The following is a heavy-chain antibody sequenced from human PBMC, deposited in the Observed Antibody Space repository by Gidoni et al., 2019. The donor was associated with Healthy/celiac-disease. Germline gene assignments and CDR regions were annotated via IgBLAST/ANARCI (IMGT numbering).Heavy chain of an antibody. CDR1: GFTFDDYA. CDR2: ISWNSGSI. J-gene: IGHJ3*02. V-gene: IGHV3-9*01. D-gene: IGHD3-16*02. Sequence: EVQLVESGGGLVQPGRSLRLSCAASGFTFDDYAMHWVRQAPGKGLDWVSGISWNSGSISYADSVKGRFTISRDNAKNSLYLQMNSLRAEDTALYYCAKDFTFGGVIITKPEFDIWGQGTMVTVSS. CDR3: AKDFTFGGVIITKPEFDI.